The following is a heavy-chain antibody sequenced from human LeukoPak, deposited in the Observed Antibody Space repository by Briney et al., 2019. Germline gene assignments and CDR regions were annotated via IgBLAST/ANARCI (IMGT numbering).Heavy chain of an antibody. CDR1: GFTFSGYP. J-gene: IGHJ4*02. CDR2: ISYDGSNK. CDR3: TRGGSMVRGVL. V-gene: IGHV3-30*14. D-gene: IGHD3-10*01. Sequence: GKSLRLSCAASGFTFSGYPIHWVRQAPGKGLEWVAVISYDGSNKYYADSVKGRFIISRDKSRNMLYFQMNSLRVDDTAVYYCTRGGSMVRGVLWGQGTLVTVSS.